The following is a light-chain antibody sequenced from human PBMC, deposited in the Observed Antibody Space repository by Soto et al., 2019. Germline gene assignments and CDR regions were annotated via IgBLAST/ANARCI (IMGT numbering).Light chain of an antibody. CDR2: DVS. CDR1: SGDVGVYNY. V-gene: IGLV2-14*01. J-gene: IGLJ1*01. Sequence: QSVLTQPASVSGSPGQSITISCTGTSGDVGVYNYVSWYQQHPGKAPKVMIYDVSSRPSGISNRFSGSKSGNTASLTISGLQAEDEADYYCYSNSDTGRGVFGTGSVVTV. CDR3: YSNSDTGRGV.